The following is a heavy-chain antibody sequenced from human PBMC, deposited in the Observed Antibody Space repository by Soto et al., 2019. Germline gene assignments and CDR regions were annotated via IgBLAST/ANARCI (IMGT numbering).Heavy chain of an antibody. D-gene: IGHD5-12*01. J-gene: IGHJ5*02. Sequence: SETLSLTCTFSVGSISSYYWSCIRHPPGKGLEWIGYIYYSGSTNYNPSLKSRVTISVDTSKNQFSLKLSSVTAADTAVYYCARAKSRGYSGYDWDTWGQGTLVTVSS. V-gene: IGHV4-59*01. CDR3: ARAKSRGYSGYDWDT. CDR2: IYYSGST. CDR1: VGSISSYY.